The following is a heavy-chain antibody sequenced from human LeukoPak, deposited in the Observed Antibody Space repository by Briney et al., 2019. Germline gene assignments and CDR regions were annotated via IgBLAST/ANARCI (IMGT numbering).Heavy chain of an antibody. CDR3: TKGRVPAATNWFDP. Sequence: KPGGPLRLSCTTSGFTFGDYAMSWFRQAPGKGLEWVCFIRSKAYGGTTENAASVKGRFTISRDDSKSIAYLQMNSLKTEDTAVYYCTKGRVPAATNWFDPWGQGTLVTVSS. J-gene: IGHJ5*02. V-gene: IGHV3-49*05. CDR2: IRSKAYGGTT. CDR1: GFTFGDYA. D-gene: IGHD2-2*01.